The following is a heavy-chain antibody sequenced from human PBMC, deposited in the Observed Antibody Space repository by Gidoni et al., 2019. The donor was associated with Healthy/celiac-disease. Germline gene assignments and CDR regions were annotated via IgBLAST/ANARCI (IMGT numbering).Heavy chain of an antibody. V-gene: IGHV4-31*03. CDR1: GGSISSGGYY. Sequence: QVQLQESGPGLVKPSQTLSLTCTVSGGSISSGGYYWSWIRQHPGKGLEWIGYIYYSGSTYYNPSLKSRVTISVDTSKNQFSLKLSSVTAADTAVYYCAREEIVVVPAAYRFGGWFDPWDQGTLVTVSS. CDR3: AREEIVVVPAAYRFGGWFDP. CDR2: IYYSGST. D-gene: IGHD2-2*01. J-gene: IGHJ5*02.